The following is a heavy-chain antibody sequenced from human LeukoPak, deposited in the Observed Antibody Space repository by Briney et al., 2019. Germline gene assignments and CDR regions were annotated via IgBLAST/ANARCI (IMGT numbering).Heavy chain of an antibody. D-gene: IGHD4-11*01. CDR2: IDPKSDGT. CDR1: GYTFTDYY. Sequence: ASVKVSCKASGYTFTDYYMHWVQQAPGQGLDWMGWIDPKSDGTEYAKRFQGRVTMTRNTSITTAYMEPSRLRSDDTAVYYCARGGPSPTTVTSNWYFDLWGRGTLVTVSS. V-gene: IGHV1-2*02. J-gene: IGHJ2*01. CDR3: ARGGPSPTTVTSNWYFDL.